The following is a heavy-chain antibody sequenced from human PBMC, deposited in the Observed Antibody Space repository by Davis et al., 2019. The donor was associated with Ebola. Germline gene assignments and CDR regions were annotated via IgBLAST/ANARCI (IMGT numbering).Heavy chain of an antibody. V-gene: IGHV1-2*02. J-gene: IGHJ4*02. CDR2: ISPNGGDT. Sequence: ASVKVSCKAFGFTLTDYYMHWVRQGPGQGLEYVGWISPNGGDTRYAQTFQGRVTMTRDTAISTTYMELSGLTSDDTAVYYCARGRGDVVVPAAPDYWGQGTLVTVSS. CDR1: GFTLTDYY. D-gene: IGHD2-2*01. CDR3: ARGRGDVVVPAAPDY.